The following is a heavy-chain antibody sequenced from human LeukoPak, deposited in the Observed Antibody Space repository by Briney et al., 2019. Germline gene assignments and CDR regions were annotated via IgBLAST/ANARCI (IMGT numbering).Heavy chain of an antibody. CDR1: GGSISSSSYY. V-gene: IGHV4-39*01. CDR3: ARHVPPGRSYYGWYFDL. Sequence: PSETLSLTCTVSGGSISSSSYYWGWIRQPPGKGLEWIGSIYYSGSTYYNPSLKSRVTISVDTSKNQFSLKLSSVTAADTAVYYCARHVPPGRSYYGWYFDLWGRGTLVTVSS. CDR2: IYYSGST. J-gene: IGHJ2*01. D-gene: IGHD1-26*01.